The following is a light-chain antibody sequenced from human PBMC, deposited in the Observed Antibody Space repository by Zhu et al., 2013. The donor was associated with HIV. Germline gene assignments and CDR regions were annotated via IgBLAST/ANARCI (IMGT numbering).Light chain of an antibody. CDR3: QQYGSSPLT. V-gene: IGKV3-11*01. CDR2: DTS. Sequence: EIVLTQSPVTLSLSPGERATLSCRASQSVSSYLAWYQQKPGQAPRLLIYDTSNRAAGIPARFRGSGSGTDFTLTISSLEPEDFAVYFCQQYGSSPLTFGGGTTVEIK. CDR1: QSVSSY. J-gene: IGKJ4*01.